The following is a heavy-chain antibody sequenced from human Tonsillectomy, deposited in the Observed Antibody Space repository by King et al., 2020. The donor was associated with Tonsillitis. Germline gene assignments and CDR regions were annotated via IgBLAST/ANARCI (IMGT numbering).Heavy chain of an antibody. Sequence: VQLVESGAEVKKPGESLRISCQGSGYSFSRYWISWVRQIPGKGLEWMGRIDPRDSYTNYSSSFQGHVTITADKSITTAYLQWSSLKASDTAIYYCAKLTYGSNSFLYYFDYWGQGTLVTVSS. J-gene: IGHJ4*02. V-gene: IGHV5-10-1*01. D-gene: IGHD3-10*01. CDR1: GYSFSRYW. CDR3: AKLTYGSNSFLYYFDY. CDR2: IDPRDSYT.